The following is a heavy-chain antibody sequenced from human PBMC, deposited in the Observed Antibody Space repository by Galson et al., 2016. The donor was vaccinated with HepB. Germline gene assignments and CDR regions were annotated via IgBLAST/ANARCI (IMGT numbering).Heavy chain of an antibody. J-gene: IGHJ5*02. V-gene: IGHV4-39*07. CDR1: GGSISTSSFY. CDR2: IYYSGNA. Sequence: SETLSLTCTVSGGSISTSSFYWGWIRQPPGNGLEWIGNIYYSGNAYYNPSLKSRVTISVDTSKNQFFLRLNSVTAADTAVYYCARAPHVLNRWFDPWGQGTLVIVSS. D-gene: IGHD3-16*01. CDR3: ARAPHVLNRWFDP.